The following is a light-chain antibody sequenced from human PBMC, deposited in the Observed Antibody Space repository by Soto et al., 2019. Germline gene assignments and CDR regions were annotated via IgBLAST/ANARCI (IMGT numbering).Light chain of an antibody. J-gene: IGKJ1*01. CDR3: QQYSTYPWT. CDR2: KAS. V-gene: IGKV1-5*03. Sequence: SLGDRVTITCRASQSISSWLAWYQQKPGKAPKLLIYKASSLETGVPSRFSGSGSGTEFTLTISSLQPDDFATYYCQQYSTYPWTFGQGTKVDIK. CDR1: QSISSW.